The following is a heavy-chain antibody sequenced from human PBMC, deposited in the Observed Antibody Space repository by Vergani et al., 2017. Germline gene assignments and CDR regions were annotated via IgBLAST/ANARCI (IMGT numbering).Heavy chain of an antibody. J-gene: IGHJ4*02. CDR2: IQFDGSNQ. CDR1: GFTLSNYD. V-gene: IGHV3-30*02. D-gene: IGHD3-16*01. CDR3: AKHFRGWGIDY. Sequence: QVQLVESGGGVVQRGGSLRLSCATSGFTLSNYDMPWIRQGPGKGLEFVAFIQFDGSNQYYADSVKGRFTLSRDFSKNTLYLQRNSLRTDDPATYYCAKHFRGWGIDYWGQGTQVIVSS.